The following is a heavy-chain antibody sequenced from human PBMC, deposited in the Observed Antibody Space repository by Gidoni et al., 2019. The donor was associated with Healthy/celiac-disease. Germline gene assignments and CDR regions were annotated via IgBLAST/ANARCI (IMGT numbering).Heavy chain of an antibody. V-gene: IGHV5-51*01. Sequence: EVQLVQSGAEVKKPGESLKISCKGSGYSFTSYWIGWVRQMPGKGLDWMGIIYPGDSDTRYTPSFQGQGTISADKSISTAYLQWSSLKASDTAMYYCARHPSTGTDYYYGMDVWGQGTTVTVSS. CDR2: IYPGDSDT. CDR3: ARHPSTGTDYYYGMDV. D-gene: IGHD1-1*01. J-gene: IGHJ6*02. CDR1: GYSFTSYW.